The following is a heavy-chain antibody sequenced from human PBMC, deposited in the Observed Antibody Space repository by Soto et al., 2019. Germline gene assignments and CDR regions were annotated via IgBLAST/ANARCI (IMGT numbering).Heavy chain of an antibody. D-gene: IGHD1-26*01. J-gene: IGHJ4*02. CDR3: AGGGIVGATKTDY. CDR2: IKQDGSEK. V-gene: IGHV3-7*03. CDR1: GFTFSRYW. Sequence: GGSLRLSCAASGFTFSRYWMSWVRQAPGKGPEWVANIKQDGSEKYYVDSVKGRFTISRDNAKNSLYLQMNSLRAEDTAVYYCAGGGIVGATKTDYWGQGTLVTVSS.